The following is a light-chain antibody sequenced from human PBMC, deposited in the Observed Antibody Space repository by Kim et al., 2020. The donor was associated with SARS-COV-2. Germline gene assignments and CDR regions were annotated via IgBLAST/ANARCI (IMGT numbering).Light chain of an antibody. CDR1: KLGDKY. V-gene: IGLV3-1*01. Sequence: SYELTQPLSVSVSPGQTASITCSGDKLGDKYVSWYQQKPGQSPVLVIYQDTKRPSGIPERFSGSNSGNTATLTISGTQAVDEADYYCQAWDSSTKGVFGG. J-gene: IGLJ3*02. CDR3: QAWDSSTKGV. CDR2: QDT.